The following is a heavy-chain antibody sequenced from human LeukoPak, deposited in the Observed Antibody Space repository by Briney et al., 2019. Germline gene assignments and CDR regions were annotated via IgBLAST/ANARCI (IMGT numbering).Heavy chain of an antibody. CDR3: ARVLGTTDYFDY. J-gene: IGHJ4*02. CDR2: LYKNGNT. CDR1: GFTFDDYA. V-gene: IGHV3-9*01. D-gene: IGHD7-27*01. Sequence: PGGSLRLSCAASGFTFDDYAMHWVRQAPGKGLEWVSHLYKNGNTNYADSVEGRLTISRDSSNNILFLQMNNLRAEDSAVYYCARVLGTTDYFDYWGQGTLVAVSS.